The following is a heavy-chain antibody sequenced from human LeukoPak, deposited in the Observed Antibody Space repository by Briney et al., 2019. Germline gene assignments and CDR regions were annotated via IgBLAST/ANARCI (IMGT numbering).Heavy chain of an antibody. Sequence: PSETLSLTCTVSGGSISSYYWSWIRQPPGKGLEWIGYIYYSGSTNYNPSLKSRVTISVDTSKNQFSLRLSSVTAADTAVYYCARARTGTPYYYMDVWGKGTTVTVSS. V-gene: IGHV4-59*01. CDR2: IYYSGST. D-gene: IGHD1-7*01. CDR1: GGSISSYY. J-gene: IGHJ6*03. CDR3: ARARTGTPYYYMDV.